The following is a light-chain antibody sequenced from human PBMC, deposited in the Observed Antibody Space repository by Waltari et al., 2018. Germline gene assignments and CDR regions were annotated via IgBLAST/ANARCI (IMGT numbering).Light chain of an antibody. CDR1: QSVSSN. Sequence: EIVMTQSPATLSVSPGERATLSYRASQSVSSNLAWYQQKPGQAPRILTSGASHTATGIPGRFSGSGSGTEFTLTIRSLQSEDFAVYYCQQYNNWPPITFGQGTRLEIK. J-gene: IGKJ5*01. CDR3: QQYNNWPPIT. V-gene: IGKV3-15*01. CDR2: GAS.